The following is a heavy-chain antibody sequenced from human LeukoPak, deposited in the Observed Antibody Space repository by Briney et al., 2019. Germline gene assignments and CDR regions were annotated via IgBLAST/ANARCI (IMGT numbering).Heavy chain of an antibody. CDR1: GFTVSSNY. V-gene: IGHV3-66*02. Sequence: GGSLRLSCAASGFTVSSNYMSWVRQAPGKGLEWVSVIYSGGSTYYADSVKGRFTISRDNSKNTLYLQMNSLRAEDTAVYYCARGIRYDSCGYWPLAFDYWGQGTLVTVSS. CDR2: IYSGGST. CDR3: ARGIRYDSCGYWPLAFDY. D-gene: IGHD3-22*01. J-gene: IGHJ4*02.